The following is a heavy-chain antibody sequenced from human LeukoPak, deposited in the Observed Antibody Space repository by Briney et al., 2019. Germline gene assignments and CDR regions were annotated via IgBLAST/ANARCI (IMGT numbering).Heavy chain of an antibody. V-gene: IGHV3-73*01. D-gene: IGHD3-10*01. J-gene: IGHJ4*02. CDR3: TTPGYGSGGDY. CDR2: IRSKANSCAT. CDR1: GFTFSGSA. Sequence: GGSLRLSCAASGFTFSGSAMHWVRQASGKGLEWVGRIRSKANSCATAYAASVKGRFTISRDDSKDTAYLQMNSLKTEDTAVYYCTTPGYGSGGDYWGQGTLVTVSS.